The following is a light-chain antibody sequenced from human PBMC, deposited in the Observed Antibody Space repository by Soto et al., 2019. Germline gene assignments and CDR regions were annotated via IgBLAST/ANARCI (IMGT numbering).Light chain of an antibody. Sequence: QSALTQPPSTAGSPGRSVTISCTVTSSDGGSYNYVSWYQQHPGKARNLMISDVNKRPPGVADRFSGPQSGNTASLPVSGFQAEDEGDYHWKSHAGRTRVFGIGTEVTVL. CDR3: KSHAGRTRV. CDR1: SSDGGSYNY. CDR2: DVN. J-gene: IGLJ1*01. V-gene: IGLV2-8*01.